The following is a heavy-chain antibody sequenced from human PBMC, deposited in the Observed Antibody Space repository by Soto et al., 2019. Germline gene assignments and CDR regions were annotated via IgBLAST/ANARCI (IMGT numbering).Heavy chain of an antibody. V-gene: IGHV4-34*01. CDR2: INHSGNT. D-gene: IGHD6-19*01. CDR3: ARGWYNSGWYYNY. J-gene: IGHJ4*02. CDR1: GECFRRYF. Sequence: QVQLQQWGAGLLKPSETLSLTCAVYGECFRRYFWSWIRQPPGKGLEWIGEINHSGNTNYNPFLKSRVTISVDTSKNQFSLRLNSVTAADTAVYYCARGWYNSGWYYNYWGQGTLVTVSS.